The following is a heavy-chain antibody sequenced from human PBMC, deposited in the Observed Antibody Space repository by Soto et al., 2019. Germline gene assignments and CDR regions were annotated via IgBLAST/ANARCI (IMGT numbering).Heavy chain of an antibody. CDR3: ARGARFGDRRYMDV. J-gene: IGHJ6*03. Sequence: SSETLSVTCTVSGGSISSYYWFWIRQSPGRGLEWIGYVYYSGKTNYNPSLESRVTISIDTSENQFSLKLNSVTAADTAVYYCARGARFGDRRYMDVWGKGTTVTVSS. V-gene: IGHV4-59*12. D-gene: IGHD3-10*01. CDR2: VYYSGKT. CDR1: GGSISSYY.